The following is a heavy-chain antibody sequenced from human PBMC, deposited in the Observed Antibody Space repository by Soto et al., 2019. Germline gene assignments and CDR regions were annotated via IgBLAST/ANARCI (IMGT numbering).Heavy chain of an antibody. Sequence: QVQLVQSGAEVKKPGSSVKVSCKASGGTFSSYAISWVRQAPGQGLEWMGGIIPIFGTANYAQKFQGRVTITADESTSTDYMELSSLRSEDTAVYYCAGRFWSSSFYYYGMDVWGQGTTVTVSS. CDR1: GGTFSSYA. J-gene: IGHJ6*02. CDR3: AGRFWSSSFYYYGMDV. CDR2: IIPIFGTA. V-gene: IGHV1-69*01. D-gene: IGHD6-6*01.